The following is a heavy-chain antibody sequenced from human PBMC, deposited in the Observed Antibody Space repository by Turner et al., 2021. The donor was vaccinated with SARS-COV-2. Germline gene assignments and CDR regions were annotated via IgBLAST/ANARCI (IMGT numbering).Heavy chain of an antibody. Sequence: SAISWVRQAPGQGLEWMGGIIPIFGAANYAQKFQGRVTITADESTSTAYMELSSLRSEDTAVYYCARDWAGGYNYWGQGTLVTVSS. CDR1: SA. CDR3: ARDWAGGYNY. CDR2: IIPIFGAA. D-gene: IGHD2-2*02. V-gene: IGHV1-69*01. J-gene: IGHJ4*02.